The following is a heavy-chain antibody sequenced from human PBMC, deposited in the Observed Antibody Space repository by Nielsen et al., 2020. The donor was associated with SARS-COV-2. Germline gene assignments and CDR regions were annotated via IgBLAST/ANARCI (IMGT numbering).Heavy chain of an antibody. CDR3: ATSLLYYYDSSGYFDY. V-gene: IGHV1-18*01. J-gene: IGHJ4*02. CDR2: ISAYNGNT. Sequence: ASVKVSCKASGYTFTSYGISWVRQAPGQGLEWMGWISAYNGNTNYAQKLQGRVTMTEDTSTDTAYMELSSLRSEDTAVYYCATSLLYYYDSSGYFDYWGQGTLVTVSS. CDR1: GYTFTSYG. D-gene: IGHD3-22*01.